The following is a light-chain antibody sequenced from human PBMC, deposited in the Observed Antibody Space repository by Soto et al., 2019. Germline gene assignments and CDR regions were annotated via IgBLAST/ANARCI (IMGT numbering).Light chain of an antibody. CDR1: SSNIGAGYD. Sequence: QSVLTQPPSVSGAPGQRVTISCTGSSSNIGAGYDVHWYQQLPGTAPKLLIYGHSNRPSGVPDRFSGSKSGTSASLAITGLQPEDEADYYCQSYDSSLSGVVFGGGTKLTVL. CDR2: GHS. V-gene: IGLV1-40*01. CDR3: QSYDSSLSGVV. J-gene: IGLJ3*02.